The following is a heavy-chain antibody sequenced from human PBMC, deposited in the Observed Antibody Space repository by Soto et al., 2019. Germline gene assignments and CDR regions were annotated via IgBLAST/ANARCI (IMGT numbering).Heavy chain of an antibody. CDR3: ARDDSSGSVPLRRFDY. CDR1: GGTFSSYA. CDR2: IIPIFGTA. D-gene: IGHD6-19*01. J-gene: IGHJ4*02. V-gene: IGHV1-69*01. Sequence: QVQLVQSGAEVKKPGSSVKVSCKASGGTFSSYAISWVRQAPGQGLEWMGGIIPIFGTANYAQKFQGRVTITADESASTAYMELSSLRSEDTAVYYCARDDSSGSVPLRRFDYWGQGTLVTVSS.